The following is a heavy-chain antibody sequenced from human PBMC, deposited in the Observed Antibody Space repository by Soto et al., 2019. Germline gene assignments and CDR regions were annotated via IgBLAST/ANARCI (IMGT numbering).Heavy chain of an antibody. CDR3: ARHIGIAVAGIRN. CDR1: GYTFTSYG. J-gene: IGHJ4*02. V-gene: IGHV1-18*01. D-gene: IGHD6-19*01. CDR2: ISAYNGNT. Sequence: GASVKVSCKASGYTFTSYGISWVRHAPGQGLEWMGWISAYNGNTNYAQRLQGRVTMTTDTSTSTAYMELRSLRSDGTAVYYCARHIGIAVAGIRNWGQGTLVTVSS.